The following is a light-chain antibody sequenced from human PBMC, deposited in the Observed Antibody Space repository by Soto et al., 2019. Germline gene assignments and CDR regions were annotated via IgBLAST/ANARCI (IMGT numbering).Light chain of an antibody. CDR3: QQYNNWPRT. Sequence: EVVMTQSPATLSVSPGERATLSCRASQNVNTNLAWDQQIPGQAPRLLIYGSSTRATGIPARFSGSGSGTEFTLTISSLQSEDFAVYYCQQYNNWPRTFGQGTKVEIK. CDR1: QNVNTN. V-gene: IGKV3-15*01. CDR2: GSS. J-gene: IGKJ2*01.